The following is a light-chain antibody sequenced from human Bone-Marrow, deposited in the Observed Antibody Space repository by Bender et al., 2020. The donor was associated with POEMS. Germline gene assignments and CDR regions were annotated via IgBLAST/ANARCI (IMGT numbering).Light chain of an antibody. V-gene: IGLV3-25*03. CDR1: AWPQHY. CDR3: QSPDNSGSYPV. CDR2: KDR. Sequence: SYELTQPPSVSVSPGQTASITCSGDAWPQHYAYWYQQKPGQAPVLLIYKDRERPSGIPGRFSGSTSGQTVTLTISGVQAEDEADYYCQSPDNSGSYPVFGGGTKLTVV. J-gene: IGLJ3*02.